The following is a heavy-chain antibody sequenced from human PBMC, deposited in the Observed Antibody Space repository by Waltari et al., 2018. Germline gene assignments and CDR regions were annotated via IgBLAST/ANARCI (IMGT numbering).Heavy chain of an antibody. D-gene: IGHD6-19*01. V-gene: IGHV5-51*01. CDR3: ARLYSSGWYPIDY. Sequence: EVQLVQSGAEVKKPGESLKISCKGSGYSFTSYWIGWVRQIPGKGLEWMGITVPVDSETSYSPSFQGQVTTSADKSISTAYLQWSSLKASDTAMYYCARLYSSGWYPIDYWGQGTLVTVSS. CDR2: TVPVDSET. CDR1: GYSFTSYW. J-gene: IGHJ4*02.